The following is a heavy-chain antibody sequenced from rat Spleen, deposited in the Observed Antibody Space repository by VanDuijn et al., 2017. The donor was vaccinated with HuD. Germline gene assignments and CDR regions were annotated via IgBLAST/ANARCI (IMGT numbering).Heavy chain of an antibody. D-gene: IGHD4-1*01. CDR2: ISTGGGST. V-gene: IGHV5-25*01. Sequence: EVQLVESGGGLVQPGRSMKLSCAASGFTFSNYYMAWVRQAPTKGLEWVAYISTGGGSTYYPDSVKGRFTISRDNAKSTLYLQMNSLRSEDTATYYCASRAPFAYWGQGTLVTVSS. CDR3: ASRAPFAY. J-gene: IGHJ3*01. CDR1: GFTFSNYY.